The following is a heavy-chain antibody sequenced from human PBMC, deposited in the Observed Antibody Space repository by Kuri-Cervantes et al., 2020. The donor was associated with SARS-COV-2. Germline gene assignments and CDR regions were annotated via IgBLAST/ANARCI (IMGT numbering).Heavy chain of an antibody. Sequence: ASVKVSCKVSGYTLTELSMHWVRQAPGKGLEWMGGFDPEDGETIYAQKFQGRVTMTEDTSTDTAYMALSSLRSEDTAVYYCATAATGYSSSWYIVGYFQHWGQGTLVTVSS. V-gene: IGHV1-24*01. CDR3: ATAATGYSSSWYIVGYFQH. CDR2: FDPEDGET. J-gene: IGHJ1*01. CDR1: GYTLTELS. D-gene: IGHD6-13*01.